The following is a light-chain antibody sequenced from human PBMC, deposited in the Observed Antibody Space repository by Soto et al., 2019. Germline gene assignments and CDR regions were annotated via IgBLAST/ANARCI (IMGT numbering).Light chain of an antibody. V-gene: IGKV3-11*01. J-gene: IGKJ4*01. CDR2: EAS. CDR3: QQRINWPPLT. Sequence: EIVLTQSPVTLSLSPGERATLSCRASQTISNSLAWYQQKPGQAPRLLIYEASNRVTGIPTRFSGSGSGTDFTLTISSLEPEDFAVYYCQQRINWPPLTFGGGTKVEIK. CDR1: QTISNS.